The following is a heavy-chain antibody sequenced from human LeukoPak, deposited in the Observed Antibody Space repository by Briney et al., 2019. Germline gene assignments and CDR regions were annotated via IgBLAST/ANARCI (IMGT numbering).Heavy chain of an antibody. CDR2: IYSGGST. J-gene: IGHJ4*02. CDR1: GFTVSSNY. CDR3: ARKAAAGYDY. V-gene: IGHV3-66*01. Sequence: PGGSLRLSCAASGFTVSSNYMSWARQAPGKGLEWVSDIYSGGSTYYADSVKGRFTISRDNSKNTLYLQMNSLRAEDTAVYYCARKAAAGYDYWGQGTLVTVSS. D-gene: IGHD6-13*01.